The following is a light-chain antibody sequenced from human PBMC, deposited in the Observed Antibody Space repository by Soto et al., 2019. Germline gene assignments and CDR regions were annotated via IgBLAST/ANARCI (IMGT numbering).Light chain of an antibody. Sequence: QSVLTQTPSASGTAGQTVTISCSGSRSNIGNNAVSWYQQFPGTAPKLLIYNNNQRPSGVPDRFSGSKSGTSASLAISGLQSEDEADYYCATWDDSLNARGVFGGGTKLTV. V-gene: IGLV1-44*01. CDR2: NNN. J-gene: IGLJ3*02. CDR1: RSNIGNNA. CDR3: ATWDDSLNARGV.